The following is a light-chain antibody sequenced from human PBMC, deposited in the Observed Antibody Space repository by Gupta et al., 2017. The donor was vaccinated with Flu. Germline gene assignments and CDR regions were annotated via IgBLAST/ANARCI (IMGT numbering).Light chain of an antibody. CDR2: GAS. V-gene: IGKV3-20*01. Sequence: EIVLTQSPGTLSLSPGERATLSCRASQSVSSSYLAWYQQKPGQAPRPLIYGASSRATGIPDRFSGSGYGTDFTLTISRLEPEDFAVYYCQQYGSSPLWTFGQGTKVEIK. J-gene: IGKJ1*01. CDR3: QQYGSSPLWT. CDR1: QSVSSSY.